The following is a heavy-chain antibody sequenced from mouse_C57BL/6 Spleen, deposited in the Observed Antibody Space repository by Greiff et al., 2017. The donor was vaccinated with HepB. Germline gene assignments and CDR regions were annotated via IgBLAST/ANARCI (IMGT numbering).Heavy chain of an antibody. Sequence: QVQLQQPGAELVRPGSSVKLSCKASGYTFTSYWMHWVKQRPIQGLEWIGNIDPSDSETHYNQKFKDKATLTVDKSSSTAYMQLSSLTSEDSAVYYCAVTGTDYYAMDYWGQGTSDTVSS. D-gene: IGHD4-1*01. CDR3: AVTGTDYYAMDY. V-gene: IGHV1-52*01. J-gene: IGHJ4*01. CDR2: IDPSDSET. CDR1: GYTFTSYW.